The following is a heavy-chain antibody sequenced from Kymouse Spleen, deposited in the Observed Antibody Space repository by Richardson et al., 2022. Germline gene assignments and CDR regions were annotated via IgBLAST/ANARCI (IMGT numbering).Heavy chain of an antibody. Sequence: QLQLQESGPGLVKPSETLSLTCTVSGGSISSSSYYWGWIRQPPGKGLEWIGSIYYSGSTYYNPSLKSRVTISVDTSKNQFSLKLSSVTAADTAVYYCARRGSGSYYKGFDPWGQGTLVTVSS. CDR3: ARRGSGSYYKGFDP. D-gene: IGHD3-10*01. V-gene: IGHV4-39*01. J-gene: IGHJ5*02. CDR1: GGSISSSSYY. CDR2: IYYSGST.